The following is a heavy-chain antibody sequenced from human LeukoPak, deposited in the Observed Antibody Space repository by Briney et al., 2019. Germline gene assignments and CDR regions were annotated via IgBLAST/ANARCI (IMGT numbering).Heavy chain of an antibody. CDR3: ARDLEDSSPFGAFDM. CDR2: ISYDGSNK. J-gene: IGHJ3*02. V-gene: IGHV3-30*03. Sequence: GGSLRLSCAASGFTFSSYGMHWVRQAPGKGLEWVAVISYDGSNKYYADSVKGRFTISRDNSKNTLYLQMNSLRAEDTAVYYCARDLEDSSPFGAFDMWGQGTMVTVSS. CDR1: GFTFSSYG. D-gene: IGHD3-22*01.